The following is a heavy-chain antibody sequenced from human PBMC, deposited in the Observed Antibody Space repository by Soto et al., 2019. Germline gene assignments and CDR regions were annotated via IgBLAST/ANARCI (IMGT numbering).Heavy chain of an antibody. D-gene: IGHD6-19*01. CDR3: AHSVVAGLGYYFDY. J-gene: IGHJ4*02. V-gene: IGHV2-5*02. CDR2: IYWDDDK. Sequence: QITLKESGPPLVKPTQTLTLTCTFSGFSLSSTRVAEGWIRQPPGKALEWLALIYWDDDKRYSPFLKSRLTITKDTSKNQVVLTMTNMDPVDTATYYCAHSVVAGLGYYFDYWGQGTLVTVSS. CDR1: GFSLSSTRVA.